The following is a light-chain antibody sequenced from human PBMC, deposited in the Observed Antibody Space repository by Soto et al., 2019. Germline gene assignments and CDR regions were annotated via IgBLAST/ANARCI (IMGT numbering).Light chain of an antibody. CDR3: QQFNTSPWT. V-gene: IGKV1-5*03. Sequence: DIQTTQSPSTLSASEGDRVTISCRASQSVSIWLAWYQQKPGRAPKLLIYKSSILESGVPSRFSGSGSGTEFTLTISSLQPDDFATYYCQQFNTSPWTFGQGTKVDIK. CDR2: KSS. J-gene: IGKJ1*01. CDR1: QSVSIW.